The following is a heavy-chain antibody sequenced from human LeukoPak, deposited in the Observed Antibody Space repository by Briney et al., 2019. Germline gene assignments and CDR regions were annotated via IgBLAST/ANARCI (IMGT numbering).Heavy chain of an antibody. V-gene: IGHV3-23*01. CDR1: GYTCSSYA. J-gene: IGHJ4*02. CDR3: AKIGIAAGDTDY. D-gene: IGHD6-13*01. Sequence: GGSLRLSCAASGYTCSSYAMRWVRQAPGKGLEWVSSISGSGISTYYADSVKGRLTISRDNSKNTLYLQMNSLRAEDTALYYCAKIGIAAGDTDYWGQGTLVTVSS. CDR2: ISGSGIST.